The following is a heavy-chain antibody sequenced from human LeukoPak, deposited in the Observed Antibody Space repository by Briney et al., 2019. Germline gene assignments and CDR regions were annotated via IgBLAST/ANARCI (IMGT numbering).Heavy chain of an antibody. V-gene: IGHV3-11*01. D-gene: IGHD3-10*01. CDR2: IGSSGSTI. CDR3: AKDRVGYYGSGSYWNDAFDI. J-gene: IGHJ3*02. Sequence: GGSLRLSCAASGFTFSDYYMSWVRQAPGKGLEWVSYIGSSGSTIYNADSVKGRFTISRDNAKNSLYLQMNSLRAEDTAVYYCAKDRVGYYGSGSYWNDAFDIWGQGTMVTVSS. CDR1: GFTFSDYY.